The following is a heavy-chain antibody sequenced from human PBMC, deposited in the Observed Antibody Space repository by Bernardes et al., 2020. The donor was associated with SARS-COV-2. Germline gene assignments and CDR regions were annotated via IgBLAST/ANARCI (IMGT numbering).Heavy chain of an antibody. CDR3: ARELGDYYYYGMDV. CDR2: INPNSGGT. V-gene: IGHV1-2*04. J-gene: IGHJ6*02. D-gene: IGHD7-27*01. CDR1: GYTFTGYY. Sequence: ASMKVSCKASGYTFTGYYMHWVRQAPGQGLEWMGWINPNSGGTNYAQKFQGWVTMTRDTSISTAYMELSRLRSDDTAVYYCARELGDYYYYGMDVWGQGTTVTVSS.